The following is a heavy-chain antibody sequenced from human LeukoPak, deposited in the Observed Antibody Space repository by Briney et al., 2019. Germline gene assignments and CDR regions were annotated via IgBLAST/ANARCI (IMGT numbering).Heavy chain of an antibody. D-gene: IGHD3-22*01. CDR2: INHSGST. V-gene: IGHV4-34*01. CDR3: ARGSSSGNYPIDY. CDR1: GGSFSSYY. J-gene: IGHJ4*02. Sequence: SETLSLTCAVYGGSFSSYYWSWIRQPPGKGLDWIGEINHSGSTNYNPSLKSRVTISVDTSKNQFSLKLSSVTAADTAVYYRARGSSSGNYPIDYWGQGTLVTVSS.